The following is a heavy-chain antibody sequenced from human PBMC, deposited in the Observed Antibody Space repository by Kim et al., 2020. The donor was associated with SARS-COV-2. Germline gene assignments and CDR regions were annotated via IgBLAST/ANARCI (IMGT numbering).Heavy chain of an antibody. V-gene: IGHV4-34*01. D-gene: IGHD3-22*01. Sequence: TPALKCRVTISVDTSKNQFSLKLSSVTAADTAVYYCARGRDYDSSGHPDYWGQGTLVTVSS. J-gene: IGHJ4*02. CDR3: ARGRDYDSSGHPDY.